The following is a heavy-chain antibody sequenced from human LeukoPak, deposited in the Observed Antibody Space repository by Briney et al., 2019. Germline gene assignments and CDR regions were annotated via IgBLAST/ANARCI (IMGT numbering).Heavy chain of an antibody. J-gene: IGHJ4*02. CDR3: ARAGYSSGWYLPFDY. CDR1: GGSFSGYY. Sequence: SETLSLTCAVYGGSFSGYYWSWIRQPPGKGLEWIGETNHSGSTNYNPSLKSRVTISVDTSKNQFSLKLSSVTAADTAVYYCARAGYSSGWYLPFDYWGQGTLVTVSS. CDR2: TNHSGST. V-gene: IGHV4-34*01. D-gene: IGHD6-19*01.